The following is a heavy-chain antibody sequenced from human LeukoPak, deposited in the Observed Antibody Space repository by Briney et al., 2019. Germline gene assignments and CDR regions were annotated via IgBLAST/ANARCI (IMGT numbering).Heavy chain of an antibody. Sequence: GGSLRLSCAASGFTFDDYGMSWVRQAPGKGLEWVSGINWNGGSTGYADSVKGRFTISRDNAKNSLYLQMNSLRAEDTALYYCARDTISYYYYYYMDVWGKGTTVTVSS. J-gene: IGHJ6*03. CDR1: GFTFDDYG. CDR3: ARDTISYYYYYYMDV. CDR2: INWNGGST. V-gene: IGHV3-20*04. D-gene: IGHD3-10*01.